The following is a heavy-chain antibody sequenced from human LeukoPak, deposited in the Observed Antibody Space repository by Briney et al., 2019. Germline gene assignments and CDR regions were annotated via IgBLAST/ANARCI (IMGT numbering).Heavy chain of an antibody. D-gene: IGHD3-22*01. CDR2: INEDGSQK. CDR3: ASRSSSGSFDY. Sequence: PGGSLGLSCAASGYIFRRYWVSWVRQAPGKGLEWVANINEDGSQKNYVDSVKGRFTISRDNAKNSLYLQMNSLRAEDTAVYYCASRSSSGSFDYWGQGTLVTVSS. CDR1: GYIFRRYW. J-gene: IGHJ4*02. V-gene: IGHV3-7*05.